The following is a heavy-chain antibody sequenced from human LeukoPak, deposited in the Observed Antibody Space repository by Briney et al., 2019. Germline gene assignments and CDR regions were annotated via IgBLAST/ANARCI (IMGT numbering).Heavy chain of an antibody. V-gene: IGHV1-18*01. D-gene: IGHD2-15*01. CDR2: ISAYNGNT. CDR1: GYTFTSYG. CDR3: ARDRYCSGGSCYAADAFDI. Sequence: ASVKVSCKASGYTFTSYGISWVRQAPGQGLEWMGWISAYNGNTNYAQKLQGRVTITTDTSTSTAYMELRSLRSDDTAVYYCARDRYCSGGSCYAADAFDIWGQGTMDTVSS. J-gene: IGHJ3*02.